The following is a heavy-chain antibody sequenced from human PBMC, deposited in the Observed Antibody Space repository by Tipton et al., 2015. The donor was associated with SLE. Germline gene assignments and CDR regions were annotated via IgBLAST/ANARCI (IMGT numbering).Heavy chain of an antibody. D-gene: IGHD3-10*01. CDR2: IYTSGST. Sequence: TLSLTCTVSGGSISSGSYYWSWIRQPAGKGLEWIGYIYTSGSTNYNPSLKSRVTISVDTSKNQFSLRLSSVTAADTAVYYCAREGRDYYYYYMDVWGKGTTVTVSS. CDR3: AREGRDYYYYYMDV. J-gene: IGHJ6*03. V-gene: IGHV4-61*09. CDR1: GGSISSGSYY.